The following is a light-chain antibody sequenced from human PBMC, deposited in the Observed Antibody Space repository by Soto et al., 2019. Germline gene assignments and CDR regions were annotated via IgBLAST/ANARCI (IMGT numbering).Light chain of an antibody. CDR3: GTWDNSLSAVV. J-gene: IGLJ2*01. CDR1: SSNMGNNY. CDR2: DNN. Sequence: QSVLTQPPSVSAAPGQTVTISCSGSSSNMGNNYVSWYQQLPGTAPKLLIYDNNKRPSGIPDRFSGSKSGTSATLGITGLQTGDEADYYCGTWDNSLSAVVFGGGTKLTVL. V-gene: IGLV1-51*01.